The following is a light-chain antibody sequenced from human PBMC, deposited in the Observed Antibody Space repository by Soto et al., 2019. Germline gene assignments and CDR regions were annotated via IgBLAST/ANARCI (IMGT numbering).Light chain of an antibody. CDR3: SSYAGAISKI. V-gene: IGLV2-8*01. Sequence: QSVLTQPPSASGSPGQTVTISCTGTSSDVGGYDYVSWYQQDPGKAPKVIIYEVSKRPSGVPDRFSGSKSGNTASLTVSGLQAGDEADYYCSSYAGAISKIFGGGTQLTVL. CDR1: SSDVGGYDY. J-gene: IGLJ2*01. CDR2: EVS.